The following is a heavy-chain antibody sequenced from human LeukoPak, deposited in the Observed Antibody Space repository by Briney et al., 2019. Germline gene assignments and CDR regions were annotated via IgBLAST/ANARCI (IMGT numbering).Heavy chain of an antibody. D-gene: IGHD4-23*01. CDR1: GGSISSGGYY. Sequence: SETLSLTCTVSGGSISSGGYYWSWIRQPPGKGLEWIGYIYHSGSTYYNPSLKSRVTISVDRSKNQFSLKLSSVTAADTAVYYCARDRHGPGGFDYWGQGTLVTVSS. CDR3: ARDRHGPGGFDY. V-gene: IGHV4-30-2*01. J-gene: IGHJ4*02. CDR2: IYHSGST.